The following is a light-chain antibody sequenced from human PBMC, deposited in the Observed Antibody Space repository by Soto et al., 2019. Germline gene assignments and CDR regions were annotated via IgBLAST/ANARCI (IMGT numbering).Light chain of an antibody. J-gene: IGLJ2*01. Sequence: QSVLTQPASVSGSPGQSITISCTGTSSDVGGYNYVSWYQQHPGKAPKLMIYDVSNRPSGVSNRFSGAKSGNTASLPISGLQAEDEADYYCSSYTSSSTGVFGGGTQLTVL. CDR3: SSYTSSSTGV. CDR1: SSDVGGYNY. V-gene: IGLV2-14*01. CDR2: DVS.